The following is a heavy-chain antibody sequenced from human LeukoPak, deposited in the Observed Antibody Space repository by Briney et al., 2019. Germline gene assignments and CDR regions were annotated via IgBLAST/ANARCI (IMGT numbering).Heavy chain of an antibody. D-gene: IGHD3-22*01. CDR1: GYSFPTYW. CDR3: ARHRDSRGYYNDAFDI. Sequence: GESLEISCQGSGYSFPTYWIGWVRQMPGKGPEWMGIIYPGDSDTRYSPSFQGQVTISADKSISTAYLQWSSLKASDTAMYYCARHRDSRGYYNDAFDIWGQGTMVTVSS. V-gene: IGHV5-51*01. CDR2: IYPGDSDT. J-gene: IGHJ3*02.